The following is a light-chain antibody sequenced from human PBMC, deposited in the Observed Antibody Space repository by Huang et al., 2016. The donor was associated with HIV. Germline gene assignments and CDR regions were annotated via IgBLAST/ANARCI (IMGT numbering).Light chain of an antibody. CDR3: MQGTYWPGA. CDR1: HSLVYNDGNTY. J-gene: IGKJ1*01. V-gene: IGKV2-30*01. Sequence: DVGVTQSPLSLVVTLGQPASISCRSTHSLVYNDGNTYLNWFHQRPGQSPRRLIYKVSNRDSGVPDRFSGSGSGTNFTLLITDVEAGDAGIYYCMQGTYWPGAFGQGTKVEV. CDR2: KVS.